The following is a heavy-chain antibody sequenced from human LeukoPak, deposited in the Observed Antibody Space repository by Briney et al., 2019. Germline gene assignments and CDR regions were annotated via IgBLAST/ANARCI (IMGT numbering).Heavy chain of an antibody. Sequence: GGSLRLSCAASGYTFNSYAMHWVRQAPGKGLEWVAVISSGGSNNYYADSVKGRFTISGDNSKNTLYLQVNSLRAEDTAVYYCARDRYSSGWYGDFDCWGQGTLVTVSS. J-gene: IGHJ4*02. D-gene: IGHD6-19*01. V-gene: IGHV3-30-3*01. CDR3: ARDRYSSGWYGDFDC. CDR1: GYTFNSYA. CDR2: ISSGGSNN.